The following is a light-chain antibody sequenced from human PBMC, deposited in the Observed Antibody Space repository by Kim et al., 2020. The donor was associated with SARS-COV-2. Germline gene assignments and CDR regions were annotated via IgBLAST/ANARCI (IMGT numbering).Light chain of an antibody. J-gene: IGKJ1*01. CDR3: QQSYSTPTWT. Sequence: SVGDRVNPPCPGSPSHSNFLNLGPQKTGKAPQPPIFASFSLQSGVPSKFRGQGCGTDFTLTISSLQPEDFATYYCQQSYSTPTWTFGQGTKVDIK. CDR1: PSHSNF. CDR2: ASF. V-gene: IGKV1-39*01.